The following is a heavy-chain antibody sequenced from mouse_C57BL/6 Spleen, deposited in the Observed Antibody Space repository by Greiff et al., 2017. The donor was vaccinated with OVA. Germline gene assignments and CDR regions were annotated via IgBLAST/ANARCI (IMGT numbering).Heavy chain of an antibody. V-gene: IGHV1-15*01. J-gene: IGHJ3*01. CDR2: IDPETGGT. CDR1: GYTFTDYE. CDR3: TLYGNYEDWFAY. D-gene: IGHD2-1*01. Sequence: QVQLQQSGAELVRPGASVTLSCKASGYTFTDYEMHWVKQTPVHGLEWIGAIDPETGGTAYNQKFKGKAILTADKSSSTAYMELRSLTSEDSAVYYCTLYGNYEDWFAYWGQGTLVTVSA.